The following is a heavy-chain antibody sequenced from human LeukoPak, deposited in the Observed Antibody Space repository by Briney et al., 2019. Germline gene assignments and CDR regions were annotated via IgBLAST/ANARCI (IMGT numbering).Heavy chain of an antibody. V-gene: IGHV3-30*18. J-gene: IGHJ6*03. CDR2: ISYDGSNK. D-gene: IGHD3-3*01. Sequence: GGSLRLSCAASGFTFSSYGTHWVRQAPGKGLEWVAVISYDGSNKYYADSVKGRFTISRDNSKNTLYLQMNSLRAEDTAVYYCAKEDFPTIFGVVNSLDYYYYMDVWGKGTTVTVSS. CDR3: AKEDFPTIFGVVNSLDYYYYMDV. CDR1: GFTFSSYG.